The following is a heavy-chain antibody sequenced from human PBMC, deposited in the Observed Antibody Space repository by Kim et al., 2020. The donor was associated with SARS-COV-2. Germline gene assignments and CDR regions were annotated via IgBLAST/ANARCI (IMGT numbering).Heavy chain of an antibody. CDR1: GGSFSGYY. V-gene: IGHV4-34*01. D-gene: IGHD6-13*01. CDR3: ARGRGWIAAAGRWFDP. Sequence: SETLSLTCAVYGGSFSGYYWSWIRQPPGKGLEWIGEINHSGSTNYNPSLKSRVTISVDTSKNQFSLKLSSVTAADTAVYYCARGRGWIAAAGRWFDPWG. J-gene: IGHJ5*02. CDR2: INHSGST.